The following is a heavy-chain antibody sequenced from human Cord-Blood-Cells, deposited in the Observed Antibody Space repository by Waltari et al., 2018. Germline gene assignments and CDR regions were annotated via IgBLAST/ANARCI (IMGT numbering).Heavy chain of an antibody. CDR1: GFTVSSNY. V-gene: IGHV3-53*02. Sequence: EVQLVETGGGLIQPGGSLRLSCAASGFTVSSNYMSWVRQAPGKWLEWVAVIYSGGSTYYADSVKGRFTISRDNSKNTLYLQMNSLRAEDTAVYYCAREAYSSSSDWYFDLWGRGTLVTVSS. CDR3: AREAYSSSSDWYFDL. D-gene: IGHD6-6*01. J-gene: IGHJ2*01. CDR2: IYSGGST.